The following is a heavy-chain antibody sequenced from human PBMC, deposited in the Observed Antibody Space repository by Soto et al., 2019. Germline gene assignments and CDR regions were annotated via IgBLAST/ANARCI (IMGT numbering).Heavy chain of an antibody. J-gene: IGHJ6*03. Sequence: GGSMSHSCASAGFTFSNYSMNWVRQAQGKGLEWVSYISSSSSTIYYADSVKGRFTISRDNAKNSLYLQMNSLRAEDTAVYYCARVGNYYYYYMDVWGKGTTVTVSS. V-gene: IGHV3-48*01. CDR1: GFTFSNYS. CDR2: ISSSSSTI. CDR3: ARVGNYYYYYMDV. D-gene: IGHD6-13*01.